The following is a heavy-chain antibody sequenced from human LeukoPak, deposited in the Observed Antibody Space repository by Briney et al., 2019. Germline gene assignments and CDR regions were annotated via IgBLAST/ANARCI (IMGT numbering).Heavy chain of an antibody. CDR2: INHSGST. CDR1: GGSFSGYH. J-gene: IGHJ6*03. CDR3: ARDRTRGRLRYYYMDV. V-gene: IGHV4-34*01. D-gene: IGHD4-17*01. Sequence: PSETLSLTCAVYGGSFSGYHWSWIRQPPGKGLEWIGEINHSGSTNYNPSLKSRVTISVDTSKNQFSLKLSSVTAADTAVYYCARDRTRGRLRYYYMDVWGKGTTVTVSS.